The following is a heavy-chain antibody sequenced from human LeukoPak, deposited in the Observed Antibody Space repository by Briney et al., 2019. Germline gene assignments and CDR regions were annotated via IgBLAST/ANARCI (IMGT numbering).Heavy chain of an antibody. CDR2: INHSGST. CDR3: ARFDWLLRSFDY. J-gene: IGHJ4*02. D-gene: IGHD3-9*01. Sequence: PSETLSLTCAVYGGSFSGYYWGWIRQPPGKGLEWIGEINHSGSTNYNPSLKSRVTISVDTSKNQFSLRLSSVTAADTAVYYCARFDWLLRSFDYWGQGTLVTVSS. V-gene: IGHV4-34*01. CDR1: GGSFSGYY.